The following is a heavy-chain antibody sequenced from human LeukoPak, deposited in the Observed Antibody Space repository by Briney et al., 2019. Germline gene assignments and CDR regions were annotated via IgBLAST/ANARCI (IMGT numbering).Heavy chain of an antibody. J-gene: IGHJ4*02. CDR3: ARRVLLWLGLGS. CDR1: GGSFSGYY. Sequence: SETLSLTCAVYGGSFSGYYWSWVRQPPGKGLEWIGEINHSGSTNYNPSLKSRVTISVDTSKNQFSLKLSSVTAADTAVYYCARRVLLWLGLGSWGQGTLVTVSS. D-gene: IGHD3-10*01. V-gene: IGHV4-34*01. CDR2: INHSGST.